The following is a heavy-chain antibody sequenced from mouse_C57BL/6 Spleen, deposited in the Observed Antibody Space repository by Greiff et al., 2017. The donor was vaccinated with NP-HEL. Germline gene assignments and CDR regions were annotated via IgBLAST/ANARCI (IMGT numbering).Heavy chain of an antibody. Sequence: QVQLQQSGAELVRPGASVTLSCKASGYTFTDYEMHWVKQTPVHGLEWIGAIDPETGGTAYNQKFKGKAILTADKSSSTAYMELRSLTSEDSAVYYCTRSGDSSGPFDYWGQGTTRTVSS. CDR1: GYTFTDYE. J-gene: IGHJ2*01. D-gene: IGHD3-2*02. CDR3: TRSGDSSGPFDY. V-gene: IGHV1-15*01. CDR2: IDPETGGT.